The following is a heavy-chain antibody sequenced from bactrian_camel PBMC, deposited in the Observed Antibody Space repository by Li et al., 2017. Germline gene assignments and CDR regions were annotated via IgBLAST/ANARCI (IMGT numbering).Heavy chain of an antibody. D-gene: IGHD3*01. Sequence: LVESGGGSVQAGGSLRLSCAISGRSNENYFLAWFCQPPGKEREGVAAMYTGFGGGNIYYDDSVKGRFTISQDNAKNTVYLQMNDLKTEDTAVYYCAVDSTFSHSWCYDSLIFRRGEPKYRGQGTQVTVS. J-gene: IGHJ4*01. CDR2: MYTGFGGGNI. CDR1: GRSNENYF. V-gene: IGHV3S32*01. CDR3: AVDSTFSHSWCYDSLIFRRGEPKY.